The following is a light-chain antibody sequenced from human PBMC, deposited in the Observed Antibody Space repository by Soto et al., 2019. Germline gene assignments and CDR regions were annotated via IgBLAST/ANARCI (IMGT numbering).Light chain of an antibody. V-gene: IGKV3-11*01. CDR3: QQRRNWPPIT. CDR2: GAS. Sequence: EIVLTQSPATLSLSPGERATLSCRASQSVSSYLAWYQQKPGQAPRLLIYGASNRATGIPARFSGSGSGTDFTLTISSLDPEDFAVYYCQQRRNWPPITFGQGTRLEIK. CDR1: QSVSSY. J-gene: IGKJ5*01.